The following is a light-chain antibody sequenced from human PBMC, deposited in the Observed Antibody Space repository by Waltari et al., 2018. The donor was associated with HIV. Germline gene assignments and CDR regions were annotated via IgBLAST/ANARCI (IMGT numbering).Light chain of an antibody. J-gene: IGKJ4*01. CDR2: QAS. CDR1: QYINMY. CDR3: QQYKNTFPS. V-gene: IGKV1-5*03. Sequence: DIQMTQFPSTLSASVGDRVTISCRASQYINMYLAWYQQKPGKAPKLLMYQASVLQSGVPSRFSGSGSGTEFTLTISSLQPDDLATYFCQQYKNTFPSFGGGTKVAIK.